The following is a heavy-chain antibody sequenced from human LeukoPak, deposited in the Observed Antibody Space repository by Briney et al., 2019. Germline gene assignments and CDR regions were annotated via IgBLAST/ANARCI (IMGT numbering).Heavy chain of an antibody. CDR1: GFSFSTYA. D-gene: IGHD3-3*01. V-gene: IGHV3-23*01. CDR2: ISGSSSHT. Sequence: GGSLRLSCAASGFSFSTYAMSWVRQAPGKGLEWVSGISGSSSHTADADSVKGRFTIYRDNSRNTLYLQMNSLRAEDTAVYYCTKEHEKTNGAPEWGFDRGQGTLVTVSS. CDR3: TKEHEKTNGAPEWGFD. J-gene: IGHJ4*02.